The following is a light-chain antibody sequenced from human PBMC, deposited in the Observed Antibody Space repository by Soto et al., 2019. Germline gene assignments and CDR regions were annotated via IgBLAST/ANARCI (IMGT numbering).Light chain of an antibody. J-gene: IGKJ4*01. CDR3: QQYNNRPPLT. CDR1: QSVGSK. V-gene: IGKV3-15*01. Sequence: EIVMTQSAATLSVSPGERATLSRRASQSVGSKLAWYQQKPGQAPRLLIYGASTRATGIPARFSGSGSGTEFTLTISSLQSEDFAVYYCQQYNNRPPLTFGGGTKVDI. CDR2: GAS.